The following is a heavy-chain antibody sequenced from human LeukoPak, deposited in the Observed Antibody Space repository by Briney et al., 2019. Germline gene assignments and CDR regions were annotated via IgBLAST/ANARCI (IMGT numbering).Heavy chain of an antibody. J-gene: IGHJ4*02. V-gene: IGHV3-23*01. CDR3: AKATMVRGVMWPFDY. Sequence: GGSLRLSCAASGFTFSSYAMSWVRQAPGKGLEWVSAISGSGGSTYYADSVKGRFTISRDNSKNMLYLQMNSLRAEDTAVYYCAKATMVRGVMWPFDYWGQGTLVTVSS. CDR2: ISGSGGST. D-gene: IGHD3-10*01. CDR1: GFTFSSYA.